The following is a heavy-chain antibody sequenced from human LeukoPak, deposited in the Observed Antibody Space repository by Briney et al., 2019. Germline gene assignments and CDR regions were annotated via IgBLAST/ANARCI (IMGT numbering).Heavy chain of an antibody. CDR3: ATRNYGDSYGAFDI. CDR1: GFTFSDCY. Sequence: GGSLRLSCAASGFTFSDCYMSWIRQAPGKGLEWVSYISSSGSTIYYADSVKGRFTISRDNAKNSLYLQMNSLRAEDTAVYYCATRNYGDSYGAFDIWGRGTMVTVSS. J-gene: IGHJ3*02. D-gene: IGHD4-17*01. V-gene: IGHV3-11*04. CDR2: ISSSGSTI.